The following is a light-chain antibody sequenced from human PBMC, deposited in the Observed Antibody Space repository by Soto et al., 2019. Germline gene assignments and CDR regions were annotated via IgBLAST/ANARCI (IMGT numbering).Light chain of an antibody. CDR1: SGSIASNY. CDR2: EDN. V-gene: IGLV6-57*02. Sequence: NFMLTQPHSVSESPGKTVTISCTGSSGSIASNYVQWYQQRPGSAPTPVIYEDNQRPSGVTARLSGSIDSSSNSASPTISGLNTEDEAYYGCQSYDSSNVVFGGGTKVTVL. CDR3: QSYDSSNVV. J-gene: IGLJ2*01.